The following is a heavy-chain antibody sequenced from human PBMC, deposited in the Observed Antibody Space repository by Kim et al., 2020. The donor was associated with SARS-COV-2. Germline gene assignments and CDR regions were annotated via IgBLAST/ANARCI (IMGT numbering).Heavy chain of an antibody. CDR3: ARRYSSGWSSYYGMDV. Sequence: SQTLSLTCAISGDSVSSNSAAWNRIRQSPSRGLEWLGRTYYRSKWYNDYAVSVKSRITINPDTSKNQFSLQLNSVTPEDTAVYYCARRYSSGWSSYYGMDVWGQGTTVTVSS. V-gene: IGHV6-1*01. D-gene: IGHD6-19*01. J-gene: IGHJ6*02. CDR1: GDSVSSNSAA. CDR2: TYYRSKWYN.